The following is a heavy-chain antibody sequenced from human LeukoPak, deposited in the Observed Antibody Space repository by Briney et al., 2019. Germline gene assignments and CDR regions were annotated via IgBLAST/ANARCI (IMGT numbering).Heavy chain of an antibody. CDR1: GFTFSSYS. V-gene: IGHV3-21*01. CDR2: ISSSSSYI. D-gene: IGHD3-3*01. J-gene: IGHJ4*02. CDR3: ARVSFGVVIPDPSDY. Sequence: GGSLRLSCAASGFTFSSYSMNWVRQAPGKGLEWVSSISSSSSYIYYADSVKGRFTISRDNAKNSLYLRMNSLRAEDTAVYYCARVSFGVVIPDPSDYWGQGTLVTVSS.